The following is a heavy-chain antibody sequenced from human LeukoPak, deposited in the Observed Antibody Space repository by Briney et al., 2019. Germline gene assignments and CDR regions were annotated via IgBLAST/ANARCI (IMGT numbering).Heavy chain of an antibody. Sequence: GGSLRLSCAASGFTISSSGMHWVRQAPGKGLEWVAFIRYDASNKYYADSVKGRFTISRDNSKNTLSLQMNSLRVEDTAVYYCAKSEGSSSWIYFGFWGQGTLLTVSS. CDR2: IRYDASNK. J-gene: IGHJ4*02. CDR1: GFTISSSG. V-gene: IGHV3-30*02. D-gene: IGHD6-13*01. CDR3: AKSEGSSSWIYFGF.